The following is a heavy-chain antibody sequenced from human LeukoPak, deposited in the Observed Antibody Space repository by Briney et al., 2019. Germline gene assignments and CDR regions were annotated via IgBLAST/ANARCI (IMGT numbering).Heavy chain of an antibody. J-gene: IGHJ4*02. CDR3: AKGFRGRTMVRGVLFDY. Sequence: PGGSLRLSCAASGFTFSSYAMSWVRQAPGKGLEWVSAISGSGGSTYYADSVKGRFTISRDNSKNTLYLQMKSLRAEDTAVYYCAKGFRGRTMVRGVLFDYWGQGTLVTVSS. D-gene: IGHD3-10*01. CDR1: GFTFSSYA. CDR2: ISGSGGST. V-gene: IGHV3-23*01.